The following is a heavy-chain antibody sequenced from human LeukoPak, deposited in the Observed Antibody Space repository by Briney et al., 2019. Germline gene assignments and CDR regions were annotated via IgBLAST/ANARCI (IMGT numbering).Heavy chain of an antibody. J-gene: IGHJ4*02. Sequence: GSLRLSCAASGFTFSSYWMSWVRQPPGKGLEWIGEIDHSGNTNYNPSLKSRVTISVDTSKNHFSLKLNSVTAADTAVYHCARVSAKGWSGSVVWGQGTLVTVSS. CDR2: IDHSGNT. D-gene: IGHD3-10*01. CDR3: ARVSAKGWSGSVV. CDR1: GFTFSSYW. V-gene: IGHV4-34*01.